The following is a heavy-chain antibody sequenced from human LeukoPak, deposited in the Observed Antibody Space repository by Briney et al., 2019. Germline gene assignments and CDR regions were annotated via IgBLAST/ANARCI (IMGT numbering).Heavy chain of an antibody. V-gene: IGHV3-21*01. J-gene: IGHJ6*03. CDR3: AKVGYCSSTSCYAGLGYYYMDV. CDR2: ISSSSSYI. Sequence: PGGSLRLSCAASGFTFSSYSMNWVRQAPGKGLEWVSSISSSSSYIYYADSVKGRFTISRDNAKNSLYLQMNSLRAEDTAVYYCAKVGYCSSTSCYAGLGYYYMDVWGKGTTVTVSS. CDR1: GFTFSSYS. D-gene: IGHD2-2*01.